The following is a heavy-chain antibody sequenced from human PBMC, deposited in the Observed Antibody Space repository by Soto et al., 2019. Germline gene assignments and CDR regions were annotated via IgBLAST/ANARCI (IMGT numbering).Heavy chain of an antibody. D-gene: IGHD5-12*01. J-gene: IGHJ6*02. CDR3: ARAWLQLYYYGMDV. Sequence: QVQLQESGPGLVKPSQTLSLTCTVSGGSISSGDYYWSWSRQPPVKGLEWIGYIYYSGSTYYNPSLKSRVNISVDTSKTQFSLKLSSVTAADTAVYYCARAWLQLYYYGMDVWGQGTTVTVSS. V-gene: IGHV4-30-4*01. CDR2: IYYSGST. CDR1: GGSISSGDYY.